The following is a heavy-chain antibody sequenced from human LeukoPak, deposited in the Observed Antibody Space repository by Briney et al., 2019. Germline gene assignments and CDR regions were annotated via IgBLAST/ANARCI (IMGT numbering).Heavy chain of an antibody. V-gene: IGHV4-59*08. CDR3: ARRSGHSYGHLDQ. J-gene: IGHJ4*02. CDR2: IYYIGST. D-gene: IGHD5-18*01. CDR1: GVSISSYY. Sequence: SETLSLTCTVSGVSISSYYWSWIRQPPGKGREWIGYIYYIGSTNYNPSLMSRVTMSVDASKDQFSLRLDSVTAADTAVYYCARRSGHSYGHLDQWGQGTLVTVSS.